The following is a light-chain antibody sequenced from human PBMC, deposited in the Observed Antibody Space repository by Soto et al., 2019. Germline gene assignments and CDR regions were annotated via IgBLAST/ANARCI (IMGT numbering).Light chain of an antibody. Sequence: EIVRTQSPATLSVSPGDRVTLSCRASQSVDINLPWYQQRPGQAPRLLVYGASTKATDMPGRFSGRGSGTEFTLTINSLQSDDFAVYYCQQYRNWPRTFGQGTKVEIK. CDR2: GAS. J-gene: IGKJ1*01. CDR1: QSVDIN. V-gene: IGKV3-15*01. CDR3: QQYRNWPRT.